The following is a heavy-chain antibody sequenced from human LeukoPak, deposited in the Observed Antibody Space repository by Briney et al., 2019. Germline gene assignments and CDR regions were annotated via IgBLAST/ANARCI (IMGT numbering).Heavy chain of an antibody. CDR3: ARDYGSWYEGFDY. D-gene: IGHD6-13*01. V-gene: IGHV3-21*01. CDR1: GFTFINYA. J-gene: IGHJ4*02. CDR2: ISSSSSYI. Sequence: GGSLRLSCAASGFTFINYAMNWVRQAPGKGLEWVSSISSSSSYIYYADSVKGRFTISRDNAKNSLYLQMNSLRAEDTAVYYCARDYGSWYEGFDYWGQGTLVTVSS.